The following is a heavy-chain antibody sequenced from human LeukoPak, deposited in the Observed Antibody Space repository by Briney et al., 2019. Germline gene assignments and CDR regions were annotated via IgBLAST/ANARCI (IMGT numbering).Heavy chain of an antibody. Sequence: SVKVSCKASGYTFTSYGISWVRQAPGQGLEWMGGIIPIFGTANYAQKFQGRVTITADESTSTAYMELSSLRSEDTAVYYCARSRFSIAARLMEPGARWFDPWGQGTLVTVSS. V-gene: IGHV1-69*13. CDR3: ARSRFSIAARLMEPGARWFDP. D-gene: IGHD6-6*01. CDR2: IIPIFGTA. J-gene: IGHJ5*02. CDR1: GYTFTSYG.